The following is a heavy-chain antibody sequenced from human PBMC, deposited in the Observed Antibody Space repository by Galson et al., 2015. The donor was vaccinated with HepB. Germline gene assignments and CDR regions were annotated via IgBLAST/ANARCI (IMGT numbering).Heavy chain of an antibody. CDR1: GFTFSSYA. Sequence: SLRLSCAASGFTFSSYAMSWVRQAPGKGLEWVSAISGSGGSTYYADSVKGRFTISRDNSKNTLYLQMNSLRAEDTAVYYCAKDWELLEYSSPRVFDYWGQGTLVTVSS. V-gene: IGHV3-23*01. CDR3: AKDWELLEYSSPRVFDY. CDR2: ISGSGGST. J-gene: IGHJ4*02. D-gene: IGHD6-6*01.